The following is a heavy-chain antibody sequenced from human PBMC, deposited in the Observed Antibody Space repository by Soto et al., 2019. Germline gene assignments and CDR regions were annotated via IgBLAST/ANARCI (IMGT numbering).Heavy chain of an antibody. V-gene: IGHV4-4*07. D-gene: IGHD3-9*01. CDR3: ARASQCKSYFDCFAWLDY. CDR1: SDSISGSY. Sequence: PSETLSLTCTVSSDSISGSYSTWIRQPAGQGLAWIGRIYSSGETNYNPSLTGRVIMSLDTSKNQFSLKLTSVTAADTAVYYCARASQCKSYFDCFAWLDYWGQGTLVTVSS. CDR2: IYSSGET. J-gene: IGHJ4*02.